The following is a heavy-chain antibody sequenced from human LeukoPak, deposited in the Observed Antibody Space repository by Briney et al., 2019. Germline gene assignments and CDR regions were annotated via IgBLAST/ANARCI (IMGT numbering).Heavy chain of an antibody. V-gene: IGHV3-21*01. CDR3: AREGMYSSGWPNWFDP. CDR1: GFTFSSYS. CDR2: ISSSSSYI. Sequence: GGSLRLSCAASGFTFSSYSMNWVRQAPGKGLEWVSSISSSSSYIYYADSVKGRFTISRDNAKNSLYLQMNSLRAEDTAVYYCAREGMYSSGWPNWFDPWGQGTLATVSS. D-gene: IGHD6-19*01. J-gene: IGHJ5*02.